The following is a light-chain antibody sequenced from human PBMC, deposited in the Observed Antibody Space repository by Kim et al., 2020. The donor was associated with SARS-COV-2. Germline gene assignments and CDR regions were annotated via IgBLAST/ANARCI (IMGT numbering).Light chain of an antibody. CDR1: QSVGSS. CDR2: DAS. CDR3: HQRSNWPRALT. J-gene: IGKJ4*01. Sequence: PGEGATLSCRASQSVGSSLAWYQQKPGQAPRLLIHDASNRATGIPARFSGSGSGTDFTLTISSLEPEDFAVYYCHQRSNWPRALTFGGGTKVDIK. V-gene: IGKV3-11*01.